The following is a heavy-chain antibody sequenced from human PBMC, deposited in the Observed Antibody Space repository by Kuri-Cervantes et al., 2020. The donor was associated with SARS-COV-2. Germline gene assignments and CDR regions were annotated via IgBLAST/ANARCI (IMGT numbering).Heavy chain of an antibody. V-gene: IGHV3-7*03. D-gene: IGHD6-6*01. Sequence: GGSLRLSCAASGFSFSSYGTSWVRQAPGKGLEWVANIKQDGSEKYYVDSVKGRFTISRDNAKNSLYPQMNSLRAEDTAVYYCARDQQLVLDYWGQGTLVTVSS. J-gene: IGHJ4*02. CDR1: GFSFSSYG. CDR2: IKQDGSEK. CDR3: ARDQQLVLDY.